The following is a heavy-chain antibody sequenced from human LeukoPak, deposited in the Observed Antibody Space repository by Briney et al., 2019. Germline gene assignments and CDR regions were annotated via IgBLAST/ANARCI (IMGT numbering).Heavy chain of an antibody. J-gene: IGHJ2*01. CDR1: GYALSESS. Sequence: GASVKVSCKASGYALSESSIHWVRQTPGEGFEWMGGFDPEYVETTYAQKFRGRVTMTEDTSTDTAYMELINLRSDDTAVYYCVSDRSDGGYAESNAYPTFDLWGRGTLVTVSS. CDR3: VSDRSDGGYAESNAYPTFDL. CDR2: FDPEYVET. V-gene: IGHV1-24*01. D-gene: IGHD5-18*01.